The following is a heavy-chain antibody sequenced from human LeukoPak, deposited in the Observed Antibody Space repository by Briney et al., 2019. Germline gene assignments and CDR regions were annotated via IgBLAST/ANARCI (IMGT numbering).Heavy chain of an antibody. CDR3: ASPAVAGTGPN. D-gene: IGHD6-19*01. V-gene: IGHV3-30*02. CDR2: IRYDGSDE. CDR1: GFNISSFG. Sequence: PGGSLALSGAASGFNISSFGMHWVRQGPAKGPDWVAFIRYDGSDEYYADSVKGRFAISRDNPKNTLYLQMNGLRVEDTAVYYCASPAVAGTGPNWGQGTLVTVSS. J-gene: IGHJ1*01.